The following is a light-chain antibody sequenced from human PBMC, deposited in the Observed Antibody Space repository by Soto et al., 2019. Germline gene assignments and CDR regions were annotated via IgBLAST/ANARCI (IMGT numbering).Light chain of an antibody. CDR1: QSVGSNY. CDR2: DAS. V-gene: IGKV3-20*01. CDR3: QLYGNAPRTGASPRI. J-gene: IGKJ4*01. Sequence: EIVLTQSPDTLSLSPGERATLSCRASQSVGSNYLAWYQQKPGQAPRLLMYDASGRASGIPDRFSGSGSGTDFTLTISRLEPEDFAVYYCQLYGNAPRTGASPRIFGGGTKVEIK.